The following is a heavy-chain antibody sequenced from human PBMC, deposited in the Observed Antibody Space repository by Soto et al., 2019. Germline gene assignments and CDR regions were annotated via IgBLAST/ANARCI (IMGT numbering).Heavy chain of an antibody. CDR1: GGSISSSSYY. V-gene: IGHV4-39*01. J-gene: IGHJ2*01. D-gene: IGHD3-9*01. CDR2: IYYSGST. CDR3: ARQILYYDILTGYSRRGYFDL. Sequence: SETLSLTCTVSGGSISSSSYYWGWIRQPPGKGLEWIGSIYYSGSTYYNPSLKSRVTISVDTSKNQFSLKLSSVTAADTAVYYCARQILYYDILTGYSRRGYFDLWDRGTLVTVSS.